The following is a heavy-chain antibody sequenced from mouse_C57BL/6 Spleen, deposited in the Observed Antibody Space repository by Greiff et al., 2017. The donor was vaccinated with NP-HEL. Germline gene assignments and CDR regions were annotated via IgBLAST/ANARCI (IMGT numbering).Heavy chain of an antibody. CDR3: ARTTMITTYFDY. CDR1: GYTFTSYW. D-gene: IGHD2-4*01. Sequence: QVQLKQPGAELVMPGASVKLSCKASGYTFTSYWMHWVKQRPGQGLEWIGEIDPSDSYTNYNQKFKGKSTLTVDKSSSTAYMQLSSLTSEDSAVYYCARTTMITTYFDYWGQGTTLTVSS. CDR2: IDPSDSYT. J-gene: IGHJ2*01. V-gene: IGHV1-69*01.